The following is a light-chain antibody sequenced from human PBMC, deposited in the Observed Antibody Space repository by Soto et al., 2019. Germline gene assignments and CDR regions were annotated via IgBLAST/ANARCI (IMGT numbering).Light chain of an antibody. Sequence: SVLTQPPSASGTPGQRVTISCSGSTSNVGINSVFWYQHLPGTAPKLLIYRSNQRASGVPDRFSGSKSGTSASLAISGLRSEDEADYYCAAWDDSLSGQVFGGGTKVTVL. CDR1: TSNVGINS. CDR2: RSN. J-gene: IGLJ2*01. V-gene: IGLV1-47*01. CDR3: AAWDDSLSGQV.